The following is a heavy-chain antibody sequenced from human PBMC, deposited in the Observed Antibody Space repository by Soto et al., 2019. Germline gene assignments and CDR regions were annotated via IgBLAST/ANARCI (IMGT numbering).Heavy chain of an antibody. J-gene: IGHJ5*02. V-gene: IGHV3-23*01. Sequence: HPGGSLRLSCAASGFTFSSYAMSWVRQAPGKGLEWVSAISGSGGSTYYADSVKGRFTISRDNSKNTLYLQMNSLRAEDTAVYYCAKDHDQFFYGSGSYSRFDPWGQGTLVTVSS. CDR2: ISGSGGST. CDR1: GFTFSSYA. D-gene: IGHD3-10*01. CDR3: AKDHDQFFYGSGSYSRFDP.